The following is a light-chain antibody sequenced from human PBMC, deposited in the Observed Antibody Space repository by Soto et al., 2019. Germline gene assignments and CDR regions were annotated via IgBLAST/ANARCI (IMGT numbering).Light chain of an antibody. J-gene: IGLJ1*01. Sequence: QSALTQPASVTGSPGQSITISCTGTRNGVGSFNVISWYQQHPGKAPKLMIYEASELPSGVSDRFSGSKSGNTASLTISGLQAEDEADYFCCSYAGSSTYVFGTGTKLTVL. CDR3: CSYAGSSTYV. CDR1: RNGVGSFNV. CDR2: EAS. V-gene: IGLV2-23*01.